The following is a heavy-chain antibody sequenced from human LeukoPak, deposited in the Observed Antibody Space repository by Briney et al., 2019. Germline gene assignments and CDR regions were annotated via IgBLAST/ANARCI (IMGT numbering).Heavy chain of an antibody. J-gene: IGHJ6*02. D-gene: IGHD2/OR15-2a*01. CDR2: ISGSGSDI. CDR1: GFTFSTIS. Sequence: PGGSLRLSCAASGFTFSTISMNWVRQTPGKGLEWVSAISGSGSDIYYADSVKGRFTISRDNPKRSLYLQMNSLRAEDTAVYYCAKYVSAKGPPYGLDVWGQGTTVTVSS. CDR3: AKYVSAKGPPYGLDV. V-gene: IGHV3-21*01.